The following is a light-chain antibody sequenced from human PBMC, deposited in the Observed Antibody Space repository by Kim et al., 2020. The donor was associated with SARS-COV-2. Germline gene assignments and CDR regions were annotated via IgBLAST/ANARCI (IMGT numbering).Light chain of an antibody. CDR2: DAS. CDR1: QSVSSY. Sequence: SLSPGERAPRSGRASQSVSSYLAWYQQKPGQAPRLLIYDASNRATSIPARFSGSGSGTDFTLTISSLEPEDFAVYYCQQRSNWPAFGQGTRLEIK. J-gene: IGKJ5*01. V-gene: IGKV3-11*01. CDR3: QQRSNWPA.